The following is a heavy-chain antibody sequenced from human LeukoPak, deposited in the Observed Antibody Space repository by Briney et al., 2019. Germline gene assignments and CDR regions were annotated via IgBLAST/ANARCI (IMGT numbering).Heavy chain of an antibody. Sequence: GGSLRLSCAASGFTFSSYAMSWVRQAAGKGLEWVSAISGSGGSTYYADSVKGRFTISRDNSKNTLYLQMNSLRAEDTAVYYCANEVGAAAHANEPDAFDIWGQGTMVTVSS. CDR2: ISGSGGST. CDR3: ANEVGAAAHANEPDAFDI. D-gene: IGHD6-13*01. CDR1: GFTFSSYA. J-gene: IGHJ3*02. V-gene: IGHV3-23*01.